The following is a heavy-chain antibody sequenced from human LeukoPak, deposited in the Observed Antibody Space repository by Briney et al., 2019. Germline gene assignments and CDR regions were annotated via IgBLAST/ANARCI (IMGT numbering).Heavy chain of an antibody. CDR2: FYYSGST. J-gene: IGHJ4*02. CDR3: ARHPLSYEIDY. V-gene: IGHV4-39*01. D-gene: IGHD5-12*01. Sequence: SETLSLTCIVSGDFLSSRSYNWGWIRQPPGKGLEWIGSFYYSGSTYYNPSLKGRVTISVDRSKNQFSLKLSSVTAADTAVYYCARHPLSYEIDYWGQGTLVIVSS. CDR1: GDFLSSRSYN.